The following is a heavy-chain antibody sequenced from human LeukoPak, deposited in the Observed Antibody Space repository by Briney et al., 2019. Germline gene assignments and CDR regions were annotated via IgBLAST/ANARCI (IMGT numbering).Heavy chain of an antibody. CDR2: IYTSGST. V-gene: IGHV4-61*02. CDR3: ARTGYSSDNDY. CDR1: GGSISSGSYY. Sequence: SKTLSLTCTVSGGSISSGSYYWSWIRQPAGKGLEWIGRIYTSGSTNYNPSLKSRVTISADTSKNQCSLKLSSVTAADTAVYYCARTGYSSDNDYWGQGTLVTVSS. D-gene: IGHD6-19*01. J-gene: IGHJ4*02.